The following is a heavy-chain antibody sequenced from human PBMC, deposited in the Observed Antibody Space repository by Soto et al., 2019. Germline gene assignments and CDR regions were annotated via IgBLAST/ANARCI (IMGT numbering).Heavy chain of an antibody. CDR3: ARQADIGYCSSTSCYSWFDP. Sequence: PSETLSLTCTVSGGSISSYYWSWIRQPPGKGLEWMGYMYYSGSTNYNPSVKSRVTISVDTSKNQFSLKLSSVTAADTAVYYFARQADIGYCSSTSCYSWFDPWGQGTLVTVS. CDR2: MYYSGST. V-gene: IGHV4-59*08. J-gene: IGHJ5*02. CDR1: GGSISSYY. D-gene: IGHD2-2*01.